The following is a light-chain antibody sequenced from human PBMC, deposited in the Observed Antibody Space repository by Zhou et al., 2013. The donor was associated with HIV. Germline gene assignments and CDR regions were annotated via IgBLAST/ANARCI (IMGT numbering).Light chain of an antibody. V-gene: IGKV3D-20*02. CDR2: GAS. CDR3: QQRRSWPIT. J-gene: IGKJ5*01. CDR1: QSVSSSY. Sequence: EIVLTQSPGTLSLSPGERATLSCRASQSVSSSYLAWYHQKPGQAPRLLIYGASYRVTGVPDRFSGSGSGTDFTLTISRLEPEDFAVYYCQQRRSWPITFGQGTRLEIK.